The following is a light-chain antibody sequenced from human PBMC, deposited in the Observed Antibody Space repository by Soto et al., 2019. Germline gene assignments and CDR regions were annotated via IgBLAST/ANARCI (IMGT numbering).Light chain of an antibody. J-gene: IGLJ1*01. CDR3: SSYAGSNNYV. Sequence: QSVLTQPPSASGSPGQSVTISCTGTSRDVGGYNYVSWYQQHPGKAHKLMIYGVSKRPSGVLDRFSGSKSGNTASLTVSGLQAEDEADYYCSSYAGSNNYVFGTGTKVTVL. CDR1: SRDVGGYNY. CDR2: GVS. V-gene: IGLV2-8*01.